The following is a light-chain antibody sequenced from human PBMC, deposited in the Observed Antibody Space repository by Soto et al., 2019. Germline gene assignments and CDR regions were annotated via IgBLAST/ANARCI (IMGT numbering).Light chain of an antibody. CDR2: GAS. V-gene: IGKV3-15*01. CDR1: QSVSSN. J-gene: IGKJ1*01. Sequence: EIVMTQSPATLSVSPGERATLSCRASQSVSSNLAWYQQKPGQAPRLLIYGASTRATGLPARFSGSGSGTEFTLTISSLQSEDFAVYYCQQYNNWPQVFGQGTKVEIK. CDR3: QQYNNWPQV.